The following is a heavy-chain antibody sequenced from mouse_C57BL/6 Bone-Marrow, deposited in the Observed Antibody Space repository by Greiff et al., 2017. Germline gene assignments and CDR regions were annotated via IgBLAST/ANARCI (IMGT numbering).Heavy chain of an antibody. D-gene: IGHD2-4*01. V-gene: IGHV1-64*01. J-gene: IGHJ4*01. CDR1: GYTFTNYW. CDR2: MHPNGGSP. Sequence: VQLQQPGAELVKPGASVKLSCKASGYTFTNYWMPWVKQRPGQGLEWIGMMHPNGGSPDYNEKFKSEATLSVDKSSRTAYMELSSLTSEDSAVYYCARSYDYDYYTVDYWGQGSAVTVSS. CDR3: ARSYDYDYYTVDY.